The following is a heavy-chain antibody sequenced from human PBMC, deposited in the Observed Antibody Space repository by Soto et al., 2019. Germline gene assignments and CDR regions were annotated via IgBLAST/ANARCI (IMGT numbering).Heavy chain of an antibody. V-gene: IGHV3-43*01. Sequence: EVHLVESGGVVVQPGGSLRLSCAASGFTFHGYTMHWVRQRPGKGLEWVSLIRWDGSRTYYGDSVKGRFTISRDNNKDSLFLQMSSLTTEDTALYYCVKDMAYVGDAGPFASWGQGTLVTVSS. CDR3: VKDMAYVGDAGPFAS. CDR1: GFTFHGYT. CDR2: IRWDGSRT. D-gene: IGHD2-21*01. J-gene: IGHJ4*02.